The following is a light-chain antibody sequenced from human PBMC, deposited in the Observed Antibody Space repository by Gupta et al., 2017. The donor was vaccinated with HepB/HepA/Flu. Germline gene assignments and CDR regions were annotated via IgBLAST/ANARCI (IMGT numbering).Light chain of an antibody. CDR2: LGS. V-gene: IGKV2-28*01. CDR3: MQALQTPWT. Sequence: DIVMTLSPLSLPVTPGEPASISCRSSQSLLHSNGYNYLDWYLQKPGQSPQLLIYLGSNRASGVPDRFSGSGSGTDFTLKISRVEAEDVGAYYCMQALQTPWTFGQGTKVEIK. CDR1: QSLLHSNGYNY. J-gene: IGKJ1*01.